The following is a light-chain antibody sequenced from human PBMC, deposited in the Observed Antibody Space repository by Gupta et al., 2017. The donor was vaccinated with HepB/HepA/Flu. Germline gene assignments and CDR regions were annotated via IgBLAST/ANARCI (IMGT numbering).Light chain of an antibody. Sequence: DIQMTQSPSSLSASVGDRVTITCRASQTISSYLNWYQQKPGKAPKLLIYAASSLQSGVPSRFSGIGSGTDFTLTISRRQPEDFATYYCQHRDSTLRTFGQGTKVEIK. CDR3: QHRDSTLRT. V-gene: IGKV1-39*01. J-gene: IGKJ1*01. CDR2: AAS. CDR1: QTISSY.